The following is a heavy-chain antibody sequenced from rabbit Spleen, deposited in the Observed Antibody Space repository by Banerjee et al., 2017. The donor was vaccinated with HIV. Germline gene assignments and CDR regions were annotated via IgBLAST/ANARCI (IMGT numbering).Heavy chain of an antibody. CDR2: IDPFFGIT. CDR1: GFDFSSYW. CDR3: ARDTSSSFSSYGMDL. D-gene: IGHD1-1*01. J-gene: IGHJ6*01. Sequence: QLKETGGGLVQPGGSLTLSCTASGFDFSSYWMSWVRQAPGKGLEWIGYIDPFFGITYYATWVNGRFTISSHNAQNTLYLQLNSLTVADTATYFCARDTSSSFSSYGMDLWGQGTLVTVS. V-gene: IGHV1S7*01.